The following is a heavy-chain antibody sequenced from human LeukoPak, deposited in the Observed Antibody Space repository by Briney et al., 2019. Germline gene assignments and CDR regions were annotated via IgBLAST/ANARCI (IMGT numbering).Heavy chain of an antibody. Sequence: ASVTVSCKASGYTCTGYYMHWVRQAPGQGLEWMGWINPNSGGTNHAQKFQGRVTMTRDTSISTAYMELSRLRSDDTAVYYCARVIPPNYYYYMDVWGKGTTVTVSS. CDR1: GYTCTGYY. CDR2: INPNSGGT. D-gene: IGHD2-21*01. J-gene: IGHJ6*03. V-gene: IGHV1-2*02. CDR3: ARVIPPNYYYYMDV.